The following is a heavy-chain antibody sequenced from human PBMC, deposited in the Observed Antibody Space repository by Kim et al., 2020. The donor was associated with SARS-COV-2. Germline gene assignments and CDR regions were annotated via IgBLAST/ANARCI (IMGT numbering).Heavy chain of an antibody. J-gene: IGHJ4*02. Sequence: GGSLRLSCAASGFTFSSYSMNWVRQAPGKGLEWVSSISSSSSYIYYADSVKGRFTISRDNAKNSLYLQMNSLRAEDTAVYYCARDNGGDYVGSLGYWGQGTLVTVSS. CDR2: ISSSSSYI. D-gene: IGHD4-17*01. V-gene: IGHV3-21*01. CDR3: ARDNGGDYVGSLGY. CDR1: GFTFSSYS.